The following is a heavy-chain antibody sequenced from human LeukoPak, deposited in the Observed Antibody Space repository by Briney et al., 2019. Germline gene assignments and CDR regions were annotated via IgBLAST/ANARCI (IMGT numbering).Heavy chain of an antibody. D-gene: IGHD3-22*01. CDR3: AKGSYYDSSGSFYFDY. CDR2: ISGSGDNT. CDR1: GLTFSSHW. V-gene: IGHV3-23*01. Sequence: GGSLRLSCAASGLTFSSHWMHWVRQAPGKGLEWVSGISGSGDNTYYADSVKGRFTISRDNSKNTLYVQVNSLGTEDTAAYYCAKGSYYDSSGSFYFDYWGQGTLVAVSS. J-gene: IGHJ4*02.